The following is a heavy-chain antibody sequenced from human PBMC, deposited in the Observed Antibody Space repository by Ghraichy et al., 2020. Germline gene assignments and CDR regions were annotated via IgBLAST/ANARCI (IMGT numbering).Heavy chain of an antibody. V-gene: IGHV3-23*01. CDR3: AKDQRYNSG. J-gene: IGHJ4*02. Sequence: GGSLRLSCVASGFTFSSFAMSWVRQAPGKGLEWVSAISFSGRTYYADSVNGRFTISRDNSKNTLYLQMNSLRAEDTAVYYCAKDQRYNSGWGQGTLVTVSS. CDR1: GFTFSSFA. D-gene: IGHD6-19*01. CDR2: ISFSGRT.